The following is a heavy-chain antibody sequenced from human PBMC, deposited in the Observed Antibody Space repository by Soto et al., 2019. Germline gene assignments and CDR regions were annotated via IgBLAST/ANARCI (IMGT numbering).Heavy chain of an antibody. CDR2: FNPTGDTA. CDR3: ARGGRIVDTGIGYYYYHAMDV. CDR1: GYTFTSYY. J-gene: IGHJ6*02. D-gene: IGHD5-18*01. Sequence: ASVKVSCKASGYTFTSYYIHWVRQAPGQGLEWMGIFNPTGDTASYAQKLQGRVTMTRDTSTGTAYMELGSLRSEDTAVYYCARGGRIVDTGIGYYYYHAMDVWGQGTTVTVSS. V-gene: IGHV1-46*01.